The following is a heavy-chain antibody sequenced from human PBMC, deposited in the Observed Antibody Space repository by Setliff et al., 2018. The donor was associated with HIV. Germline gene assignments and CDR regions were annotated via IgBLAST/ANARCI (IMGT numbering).Heavy chain of an antibody. D-gene: IGHD6-6*01. CDR1: GVSIDTHY. CDR3: ASGYSSSSYFDY. J-gene: IGHJ4*02. V-gene: IGHV4-59*11. Sequence: SETLSLTCTVSGVSIDTHYWSWIRQSPGKGLEWIGHFYYRGSPRYNPSLRSRVTISGDMSKNQFSLKLHSMAAADTAVYFCASGYSSSSYFDYRGQGSLVTVSS. CDR2: FYYRGSP.